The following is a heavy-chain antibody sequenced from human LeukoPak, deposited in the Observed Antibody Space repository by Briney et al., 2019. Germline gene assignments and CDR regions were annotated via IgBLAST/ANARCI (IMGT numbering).Heavy chain of an antibody. CDR2: ISAYNGNT. CDR1: GYTFTSYG. V-gene: IGHV1-18*01. Sequence: GASVKVSCKASGYTFTSYGISWVRQAPGQGLEWMGWISAYNGNTNYAQKLQGRVTMTTDTSASTAYMELRSLRSDDTAVYYCARVVAGHYDSSGYLDYWGQGTLVTVSS. D-gene: IGHD3-22*01. CDR3: ARVVAGHYDSSGYLDY. J-gene: IGHJ4*02.